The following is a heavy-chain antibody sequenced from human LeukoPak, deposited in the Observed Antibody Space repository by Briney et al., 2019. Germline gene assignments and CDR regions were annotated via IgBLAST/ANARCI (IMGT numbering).Heavy chain of an antibody. Sequence: ASENVSCKASVYTFTSYYMHWVQQAPGQGLEGVGIINPSGCSTSHPHKFQGTVTIIRATSPSTVYTELGSRRSEDTALYYCARCPANETQLRLPFDYWGQGTLVTVSS. D-gene: IGHD5-18*01. CDR3: ARCPANETQLRLPFDY. V-gene: IGHV1-46*03. CDR2: INPSGCST. CDR1: VYTFTSYY. J-gene: IGHJ4*02.